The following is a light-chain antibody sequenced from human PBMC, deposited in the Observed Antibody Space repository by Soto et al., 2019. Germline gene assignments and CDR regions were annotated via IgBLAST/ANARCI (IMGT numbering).Light chain of an antibody. CDR2: GAS. V-gene: IGKV3-15*01. CDR1: QTINNN. Sequence: VMKQAPATLSVSPGERATLSCRASQTINNNVAWYQLKDGQVPRLLIYGASTRATDIPARFSGSGSGTDFTLTISSLEPEDFAVYYCQQRFNWPLTFGGGTKVDI. J-gene: IGKJ4*01. CDR3: QQRFNWPLT.